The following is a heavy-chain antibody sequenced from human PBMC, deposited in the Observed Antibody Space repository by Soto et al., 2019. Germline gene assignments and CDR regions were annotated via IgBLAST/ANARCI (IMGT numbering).Heavy chain of an antibody. CDR2: MDNTGNS. Sequence: QVQLQESGPRLVKPSQTLSLTCSVSGGSISSGDYSWNWIRQHPGKGLEWIGYMDNTGNSYYNPSLKSRITMSVDTSENEFSLKLRSVTAADTAVYYCARESSIGSYYFDYWGQGTLVTVSS. J-gene: IGHJ4*02. D-gene: IGHD3-22*01. CDR1: GGSISSGDYS. V-gene: IGHV4-31*03. CDR3: ARESSIGSYYFDY.